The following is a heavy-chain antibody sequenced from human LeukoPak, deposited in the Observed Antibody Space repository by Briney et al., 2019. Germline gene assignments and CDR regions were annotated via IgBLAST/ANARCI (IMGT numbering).Heavy chain of an antibody. V-gene: IGHV3-33*01. Sequence: GGSLRLSCAASGFTFSSYGMHWVRQAPGKGLEWVAVIWYDGSNKYYADSVKGRFTISRDNSKNTLYLQMNSLRAEDTAVYYCARDRYPLGWELLFDYWGQGTLVTVSS. J-gene: IGHJ4*02. CDR2: IWYDGSNK. CDR1: GFTFSSYG. D-gene: IGHD1-26*01. CDR3: ARDRYPLGWELLFDY.